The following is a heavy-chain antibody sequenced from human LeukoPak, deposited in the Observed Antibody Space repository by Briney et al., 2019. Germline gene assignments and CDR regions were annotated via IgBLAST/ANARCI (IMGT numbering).Heavy chain of an antibody. D-gene: IGHD4-17*01. CDR2: ISSSSSYT. V-gene: IGHV3-11*06. J-gene: IGHJ5*02. CDR3: ARDYGDYVGGNWFDP. Sequence: GGSLRLSCAASGFTFSDYYMSWIRQAPGKGLEWVSYISSSSSYTNYADSVKGRFTISRDNAKKSLYLQMNSLRADDTAVYYCARDYGDYVGGNWFDPWGQGTLVTVSS. CDR1: GFTFSDYY.